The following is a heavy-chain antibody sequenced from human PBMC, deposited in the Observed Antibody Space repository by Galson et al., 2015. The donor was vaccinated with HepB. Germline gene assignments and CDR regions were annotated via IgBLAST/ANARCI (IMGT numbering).Heavy chain of an antibody. J-gene: IGHJ3*02. D-gene: IGHD3-22*01. Sequence: SLRLSCAASRFTFSSYAMSWVRQAPGKGLEWVSATSGSGGSTYYADSVKGRFTISRDNFKNMLYLQMNSLRAEDTAVYYCAKDDYHDSTGHAFDIWGQGTMVTVSS. V-gene: IGHV3-23*01. CDR3: AKDDYHDSTGHAFDI. CDR2: TSGSGGST. CDR1: RFTFSSYA.